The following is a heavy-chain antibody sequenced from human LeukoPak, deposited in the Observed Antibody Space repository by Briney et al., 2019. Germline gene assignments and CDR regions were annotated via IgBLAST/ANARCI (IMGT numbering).Heavy chain of an antibody. CDR1: GFTFSSYA. J-gene: IGHJ6*02. Sequence: GGSLRLTCAASGFTFSSYAMSWVRQAPGKGLEWVSAISKSGDHTYYAASAKGRFTIYRDNSKNTQYLQMNSLRAEDTAVYYCATSWGPDTSAFRWGRDGMDVWGQGTTVIVS. D-gene: IGHD3-16*01. V-gene: IGHV3-23*01. CDR3: ATSWGPDTSAFRWGRDGMDV. CDR2: ISKSGDHT.